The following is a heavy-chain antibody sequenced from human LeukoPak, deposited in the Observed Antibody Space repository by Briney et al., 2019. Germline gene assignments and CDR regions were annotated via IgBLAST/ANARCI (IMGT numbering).Heavy chain of an antibody. D-gene: IGHD6-6*01. V-gene: IGHV1-24*01. J-gene: IGHJ4*02. CDR1: GYTLTELS. CDR2: VDPDAGET. CDR3: ATWVVIAARPYYFDY. Sequence: ASVKVSCKVSGYTLTELSMRWVRQAPGTGIEWMGGVDPDAGETIYAQKFQGRVTMTKDTSTDTAYMELSSLRSEDTAVYYCATWVVIAARPYYFDYWGQGTLVTVSS.